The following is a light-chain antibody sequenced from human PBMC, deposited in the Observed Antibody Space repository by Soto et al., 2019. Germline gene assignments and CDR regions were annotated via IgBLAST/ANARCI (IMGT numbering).Light chain of an antibody. V-gene: IGKV3-20*01. CDR3: QQYDNSPYT. CDR1: QSVSSNY. Sequence: EVVLTQSPGTLSLSPGERATLSCRASQSVSSNYLAWYQQKPGRAPRLLLYDASSRATGIPNRFSGSGSGTDFTLTISRLEPEDFAVYYCQQYDNSPYTFGQGTKLEI. J-gene: IGKJ2*01. CDR2: DAS.